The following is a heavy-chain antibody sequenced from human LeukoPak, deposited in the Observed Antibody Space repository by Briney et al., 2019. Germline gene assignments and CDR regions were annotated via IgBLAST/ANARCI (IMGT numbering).Heavy chain of an antibody. CDR1: GFTFSSYA. Sequence: PGGSLRLSCAASGFTFSSYAMSWVRQAPGKGLEWVSVISGTGGSTDYADSVKGRFTISRDNSKNTLYLQMNSLRAEDTAVYYCAKDLGVRYFDWLIPGSDYWGQGTLVTVSS. D-gene: IGHD3-9*01. J-gene: IGHJ4*02. CDR3: AKDLGVRYFDWLIPGSDY. CDR2: ISGTGGST. V-gene: IGHV3-23*01.